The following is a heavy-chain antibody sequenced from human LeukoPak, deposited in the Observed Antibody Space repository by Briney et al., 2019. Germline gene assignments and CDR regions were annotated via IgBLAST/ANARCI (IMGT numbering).Heavy chain of an antibody. Sequence: GGSLRLSCAASGFTFSGFAMSWVRRTPGKGLEWVSGISGSGDNTLYADSVKGRFTISRDNSKNTLYLEMNSLRAEDTAVYYCAKDRSGDFWSGYYPEYYFDYWGQGTLVTVSS. CDR1: GFTFSGFA. CDR3: AKDRSGDFWSGYYPEYYFDY. CDR2: ISGSGDNT. D-gene: IGHD3-3*01. J-gene: IGHJ4*02. V-gene: IGHV3-23*01.